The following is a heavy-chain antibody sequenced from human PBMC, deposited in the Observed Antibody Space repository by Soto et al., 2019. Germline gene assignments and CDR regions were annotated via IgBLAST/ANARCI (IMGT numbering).Heavy chain of an antibody. V-gene: IGHV4-39*01. CDR2: IYYRGNA. Sequence: QLQLQESGPGLVKPSETLSLTCSVSDDSINSDKYYWGWIRQPPGKRLEWIGSIYYRGNAYYNPSVKNRVTISRDKPKSQFSLKLNSVTAADSAVYFCARLEGLATISYYFDFWGPGALVTVSS. J-gene: IGHJ4*02. CDR3: ARLEGLATISYYFDF. D-gene: IGHD3-3*01. CDR1: DDSINSDKYY.